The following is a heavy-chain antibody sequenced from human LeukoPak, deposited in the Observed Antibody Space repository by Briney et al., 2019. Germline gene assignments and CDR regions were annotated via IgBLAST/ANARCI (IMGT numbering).Heavy chain of an antibody. CDR2: IYYSGIT. J-gene: IGHJ4*02. Sequence: PSETLSLTCTVSGASIRSSYWSWIRQPPGKGLQWIGYIYYSGITNYNPSLKSRVTISLDTSKNQFSLKLTSVTAADTAVYYCARGGDETYYYDSSADWWGQGTLVTVSS. D-gene: IGHD3-22*01. CDR3: ARGGDETYYYDSSADW. CDR1: GASIRSSY. V-gene: IGHV4-59*08.